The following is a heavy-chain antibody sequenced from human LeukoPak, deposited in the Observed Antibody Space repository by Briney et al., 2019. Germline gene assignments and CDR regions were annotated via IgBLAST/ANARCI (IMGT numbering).Heavy chain of an antibody. J-gene: IGHJ4*02. V-gene: IGHV3-30*18. CDR3: AKDGYSDSSGGFDY. D-gene: IGHD6-6*01. Sequence: GGSLRLSCAASGFTFSTYGMHWVRQAPGKGLEWVAVISYDGSKYYADSVKGRFTISRDNSKNTLYFQMNSLRADDTAVYYCAKDGYSDSSGGFDYWGQGTLVTVSS. CDR2: ISYDGSK. CDR1: GFTFSTYG.